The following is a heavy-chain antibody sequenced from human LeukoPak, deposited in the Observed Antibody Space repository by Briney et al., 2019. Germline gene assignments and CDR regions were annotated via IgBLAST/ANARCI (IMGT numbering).Heavy chain of an antibody. CDR2: INSDGSST. J-gene: IGHJ4*02. V-gene: IGHV3-74*01. CDR1: GFTFSSYW. Sequence: GGSLRLSCAASGFTFSSYWMHWVRQAPGKGLVWVSRINSDGSSTSYADSVKGRFTISRDNSKNTLYLQMNSLRGEDTAVYYCARRSPWLQLLYCFDFWGQGTLVTVSS. CDR3: ARRSPWLQLLYCFDF. D-gene: IGHD5-24*01.